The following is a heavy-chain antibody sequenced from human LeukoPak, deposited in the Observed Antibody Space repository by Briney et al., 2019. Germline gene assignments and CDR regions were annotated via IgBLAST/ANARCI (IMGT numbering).Heavy chain of an antibody. Sequence: PGGSLTLSCAASGFIFSDDYMSWVRQAPGKGLGWLSYIDLNGNVKYYIDSVKGRFTISRDNAKNSLHLQMDSLRAEDTAVYYCARRGFQLVYDYWGQGTLVTVSS. CDR2: IDLNGNVK. J-gene: IGHJ4*02. CDR1: GFIFSDDY. CDR3: ARRGFQLVYDY. V-gene: IGHV3-11*04. D-gene: IGHD1-1*01.